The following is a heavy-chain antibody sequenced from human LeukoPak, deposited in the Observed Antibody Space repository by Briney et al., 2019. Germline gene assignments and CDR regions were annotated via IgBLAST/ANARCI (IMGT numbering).Heavy chain of an antibody. CDR1: GYTFTRYD. V-gene: IGHV1-8*03. CDR3: ARGGRWLQPYDY. Sequence: GASVKVSCKASGYTFTRYDISWVRQATGQGLEWMGWMNPNSGNTGYAQKFQGRVTITRNTSVSTAYMELSSLRSEDTAVYYCARGGRWLQPYDYWGQGTLVTVSS. CDR2: MNPNSGNT. J-gene: IGHJ4*02. D-gene: IGHD5-24*01.